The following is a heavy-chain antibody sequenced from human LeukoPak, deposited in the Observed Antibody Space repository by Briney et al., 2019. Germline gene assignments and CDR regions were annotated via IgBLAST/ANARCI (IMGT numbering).Heavy chain of an antibody. Sequence: GGSLRLSCAASGFTFSSYAMHWVRQAPGKGLEWVAVISYDGSSKYYADSVKGRFTISRDNSKNTLYLQMNSLRAEDTAVYYCARDVPTDLWGQGTLVTVSS. CDR2: ISYDGSSK. CDR3: ARDVPTDL. J-gene: IGHJ5*02. CDR1: GFTFSSYA. V-gene: IGHV3-30-3*01.